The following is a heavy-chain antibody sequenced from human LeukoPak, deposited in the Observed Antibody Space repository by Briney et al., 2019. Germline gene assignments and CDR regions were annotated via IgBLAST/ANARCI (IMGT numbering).Heavy chain of an antibody. D-gene: IGHD3-3*01. CDR1: GGSISSYY. CDR3: ARDGAMAHYTAFDI. Sequence: SETLSLTCTVSGGSISSYYWGWIRQPPGKGLEWIGYIYYSGSTNYNPSLKSRVTISVDTSKNQFSLKLSSVTAADTAVYYCARDGAMAHYTAFDIWGQGTMVTVSS. V-gene: IGHV4-59*01. J-gene: IGHJ3*02. CDR2: IYYSGST.